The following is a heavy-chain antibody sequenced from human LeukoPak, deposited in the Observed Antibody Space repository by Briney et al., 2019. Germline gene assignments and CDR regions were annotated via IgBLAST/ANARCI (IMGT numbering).Heavy chain of an antibody. D-gene: IGHD1-26*01. CDR2: IKSKTDGGTT. V-gene: IGHV3-15*01. CDR3: TTDVGIVGATTLIDY. J-gene: IGHJ4*02. CDR1: GFTFSTYA. Sequence: GGSLRLSCAASGFTFSTYAMSWVRQAPGKGLEWVGRIKSKTDGGTTDYAAPVKGRFTISRDDSKNTLYLQMSSLKTEDTAVYYCTTDVGIVGATTLIDYWGQGTLVTVSS.